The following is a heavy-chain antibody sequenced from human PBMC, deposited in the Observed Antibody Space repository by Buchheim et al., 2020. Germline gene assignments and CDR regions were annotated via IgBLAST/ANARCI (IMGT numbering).Heavy chain of an antibody. CDR3: AKGLPSSGYTYYFDY. J-gene: IGHJ4*02. D-gene: IGHD5-12*01. CDR1: GFTFSSYA. Sequence: EVQLLESGGGLVQPGGSLRLSCAASGFTFSSYAMSWVRQAPGKGLEWVSAISGSATSTFYADSVKGRFTISRDTSKKMLYLQMNSLRAEDTAVYYCAKGLPSSGYTYYFDYWGQGTL. CDR2: ISGSATST. V-gene: IGHV3-23*01.